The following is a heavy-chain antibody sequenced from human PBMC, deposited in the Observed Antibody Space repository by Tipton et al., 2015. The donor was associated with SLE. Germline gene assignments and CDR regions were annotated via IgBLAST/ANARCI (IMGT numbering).Heavy chain of an antibody. V-gene: IGHV4-59*11. CDR2: IYYSGST. D-gene: IGHD6-13*01. CDR1: GGSISSHY. Sequence: LRLSCTVSGGSISSHYWSWIRQPPGKGLEWIGYIYYSGSTNYNSSLKSRVTISVDTSKNQFSLKLSSVTAADTAVYYCARIKEQQLVVYGMDVWGQGTTVTVSS. CDR3: ARIKEQQLVVYGMDV. J-gene: IGHJ6*02.